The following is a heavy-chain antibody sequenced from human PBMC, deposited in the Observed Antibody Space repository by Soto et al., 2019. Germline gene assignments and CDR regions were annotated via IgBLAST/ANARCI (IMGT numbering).Heavy chain of an antibody. Sequence: GPEVKKPGASVRVSCMTSGYAFTSYGVNWVRQAPGQGLEWMGWIAPHSGRTTYLPKFQGGVTITADAATNTAYMELGSLSSADTGIYFCARAATGSYHSAYWGQGTVVTVSS. V-gene: IGHV1-18*04. D-gene: IGHD3-10*01. CDR2: IAPHSGRT. CDR3: ARAATGSYHSAY. J-gene: IGHJ4*02. CDR1: GYAFTSYG.